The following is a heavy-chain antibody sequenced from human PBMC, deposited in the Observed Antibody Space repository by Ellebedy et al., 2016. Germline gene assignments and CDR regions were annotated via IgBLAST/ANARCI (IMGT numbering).Heavy chain of an antibody. CDR2: IYYSGTT. CDR1: GGSMTPFY. Sequence: SETLSLTCTVSGGSMTPFYWSWVRQPPGKGLEWIGYIYYSGTTNYNPSLQSRVTMSVDTSKNQFSLRLSSLTAADTAVYYCARLAPLYNILPTIPNYNYHSMDVWGQGATVTVSS. V-gene: IGHV4-59*01. D-gene: IGHD5-12*01. CDR3: ARLAPLYNILPTIPNYNYHSMDV. J-gene: IGHJ6*02.